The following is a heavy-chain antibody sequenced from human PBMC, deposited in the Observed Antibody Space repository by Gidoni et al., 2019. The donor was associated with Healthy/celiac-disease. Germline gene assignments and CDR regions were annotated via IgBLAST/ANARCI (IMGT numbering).Heavy chain of an antibody. Sequence: EVQLVESGGGLVQPGGSLILPCVASGFSFSSYWINWFRHAPGKGLVWVPCINSDGSRTNYADSVKGRFPISRDNAKNTLYLQMNSLTAEDTAVYYCARDWFPTAVAGHNWFDPWGQGTLVTVSS. CDR3: ARDWFPTAVAGHNWFDP. CDR2: INSDGSRT. D-gene: IGHD6-19*01. J-gene: IGHJ5*02. CDR1: GFSFSSYW. V-gene: IGHV3-74*01.